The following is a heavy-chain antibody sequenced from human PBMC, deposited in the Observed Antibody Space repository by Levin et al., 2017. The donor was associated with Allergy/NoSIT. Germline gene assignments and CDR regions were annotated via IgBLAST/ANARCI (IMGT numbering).Heavy chain of an antibody. CDR2: IIPIYAIV. CDR3: ARDETGFSSSRYGMDV. J-gene: IGHJ6*02. V-gene: IGHV1-69*13. Sequence: SVKVSCKASGDAFSNHGISWVRQAPGQGLEWMGGIIPIYAIVNYAKKGQGRVTITADEFTSTAYMELSSLKSEDTAVYYCARDETGFSSSRYGMDVWGQGTTVTVSS. CDR1: GDAFSNHG. D-gene: IGHD6-19*01.